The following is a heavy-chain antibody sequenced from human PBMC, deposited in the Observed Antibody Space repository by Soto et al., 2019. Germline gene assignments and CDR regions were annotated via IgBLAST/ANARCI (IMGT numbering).Heavy chain of an antibody. CDR3: AREGDGSGTYSDY. Sequence: EVQLVESGGGLVQPGGSLRISCVASGFTFNNYWMSWVRQAPGKGLEWVANIRRDGNEKYYVASVKGRFTISRDNAKNSLYLQMNSLRAEDTAVYYCAREGDGSGTYSDYWGQGTLVTVSS. CDR2: IRRDGNEK. J-gene: IGHJ4*02. V-gene: IGHV3-7*01. D-gene: IGHD6-13*01. CDR1: GFTFNNYW.